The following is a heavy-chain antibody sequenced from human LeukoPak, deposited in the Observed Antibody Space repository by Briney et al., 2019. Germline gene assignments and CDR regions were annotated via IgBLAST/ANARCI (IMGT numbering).Heavy chain of an antibody. CDR2: ISAYNGNT. CDR3: ARVPLVGATPRWVSRFDY. Sequence: ASVKVSCKASGYTFTSYGISWVRQAPGQGVEWMGWISAYNGNTNYAQKLQGRVTMTTDTSTSTAYMELRSLRSDDTAVYYRARVPLVGATPRWVSRFDYWGQGTLVTVSS. V-gene: IGHV1-18*01. J-gene: IGHJ4*02. D-gene: IGHD1-26*01. CDR1: GYTFTSYG.